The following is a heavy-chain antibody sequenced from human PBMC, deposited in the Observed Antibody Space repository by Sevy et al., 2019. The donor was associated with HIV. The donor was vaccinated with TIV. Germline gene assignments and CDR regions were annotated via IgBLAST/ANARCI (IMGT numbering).Heavy chain of an antibody. V-gene: IGHV3-21*06. CDR3: ARDGGCSSTSCHLYFDS. Sequence: GGSQRLSCAASGFTFSDYYMNWVRQAPGKGLEWVSSISGRGSYIHYADSVRGRFTISRDNAKNSLYLQMNSLRADDTAVYFCARDGGCSSTSCHLYFDSWGQGALVTVSS. CDR2: ISGRGSYI. J-gene: IGHJ4*02. D-gene: IGHD2-2*01. CDR1: GFTFSDYY.